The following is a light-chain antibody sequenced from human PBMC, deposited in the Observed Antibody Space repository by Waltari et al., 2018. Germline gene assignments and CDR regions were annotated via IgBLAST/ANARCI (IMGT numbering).Light chain of an antibody. Sequence: QSALTQPASPGQSITLSCPGTASAVADPNYVPWSQQHPDKAPKLTIYEVNNRPSGVSNRFSGSKSGNTASMTISGLQSEDEADYYCSSYTTSSIHVVFGGGTKLTVL. CDR2: EVN. V-gene: IGLV2-14*01. J-gene: IGLJ2*01. CDR1: ASAVADPNY. CDR3: SSYTTSSIHVV.